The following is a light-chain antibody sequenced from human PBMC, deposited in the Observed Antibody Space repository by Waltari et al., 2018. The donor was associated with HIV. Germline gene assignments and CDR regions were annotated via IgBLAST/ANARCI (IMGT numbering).Light chain of an antibody. V-gene: IGLV1-47*01. J-gene: IGLJ1*01. CDR2: RNS. CDR3: AAWDDSLSGLYV. CDR1: RSTIRRNY. Sequence: QSVLPQPPSASGTPGQRVTISCSGSRSTIRRNYVFWYQQLPGTAPKRLIYRNSERPSGVPDRFSGSKSGTSASLAISGLRSEDEADYYCAAWDDSLSGLYVFGTGTKVTVL.